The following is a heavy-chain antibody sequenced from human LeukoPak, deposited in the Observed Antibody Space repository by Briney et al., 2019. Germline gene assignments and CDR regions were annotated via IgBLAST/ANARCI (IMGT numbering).Heavy chain of an antibody. J-gene: IGHJ6*02. CDR2: INHSGST. CDR1: GGSFSGYY. CDR3: ARGQLLLDYYYGMDV. V-gene: IGHV4-34*01. D-gene: IGHD2-2*01. Sequence: PSETLSLTCAVYGGSFSGYYWSWIRQPPGKGLEWIGEINHSGSTNYNPSLKSRVTISVDTSKNQFSLKLSSVTAADTAVYYCARGQLLLDYYYGMDVWGQGTTVTVSS.